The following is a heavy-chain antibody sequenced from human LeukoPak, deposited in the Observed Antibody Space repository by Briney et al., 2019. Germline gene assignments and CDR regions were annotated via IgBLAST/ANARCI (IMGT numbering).Heavy chain of an antibody. J-gene: IGHJ4*02. Sequence: SETLSLTCTVSGGSISSGGYYWSWIRQHPGKGLEWIGYIYYSGSTYYNPSLKSRVTISVDTSKNQFSLKLSSVTAADTAVYYCARGRRYYGSGSTFYFDYWGQGTLATVSS. D-gene: IGHD3-10*01. CDR3: ARGRRYYGSGSTFYFDY. CDR2: IYYSGST. CDR1: GGSISSGGYY. V-gene: IGHV4-31*03.